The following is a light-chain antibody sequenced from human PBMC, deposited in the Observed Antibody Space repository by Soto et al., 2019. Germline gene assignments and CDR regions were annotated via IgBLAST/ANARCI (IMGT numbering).Light chain of an antibody. CDR2: GSS. V-gene: IGKV3-20*01. J-gene: IGKJ2*01. Sequence: VWTQSPGTLSLSPGERATLSCRASQSVSNNYLAWYQQKPGQAPRLLIFGSSDRATGIPDRFSGSGSGTDFTLTISRLEPEDFAMYYCQQYGSSPPYTFGLGTKLEIK. CDR3: QQYGSSPPYT. CDR1: QSVSNNY.